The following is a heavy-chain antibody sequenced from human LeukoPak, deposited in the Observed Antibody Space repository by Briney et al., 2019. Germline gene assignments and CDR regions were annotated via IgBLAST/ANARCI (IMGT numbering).Heavy chain of an antibody. D-gene: IGHD6-19*01. V-gene: IGHV4-38-2*02. CDR1: GYSISSGYY. CDR2: IYHSGST. J-gene: IGHJ3*02. Sequence: PSETLSLTCTVSGYSISSGYYWGWIRQPPGKGLEWIGSIYHSGSTYYNPSLKSRVTISVDTSKNQFSLKLSSVTAADTAVYYCARDGSLQWLVRSGVDIWGQGTMVTVSS. CDR3: ARDGSLQWLVRSGVDI.